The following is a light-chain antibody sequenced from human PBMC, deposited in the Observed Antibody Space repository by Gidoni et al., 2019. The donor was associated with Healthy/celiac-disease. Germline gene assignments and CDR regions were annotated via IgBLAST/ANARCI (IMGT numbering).Light chain of an antibody. CDR1: QSVSTN. V-gene: IGKV3-15*01. Sequence: EIVMTQSPATLSVSPGERATLFCRAGQSVSTNLAWYQQKTGQAPRLLIYAASTRATGIPARFSGSGSGTEFNLTINSLQSEDFAVYYCQQYNNWHPWTFGQETKVEIK. CDR2: AAS. CDR3: QQYNNWHPWT. J-gene: IGKJ1*01.